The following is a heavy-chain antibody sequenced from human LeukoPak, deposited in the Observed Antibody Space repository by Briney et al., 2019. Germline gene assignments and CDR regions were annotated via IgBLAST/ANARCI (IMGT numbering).Heavy chain of an antibody. CDR3: ARDRDPDIAVAGYSFDY. D-gene: IGHD6-19*01. CDR1: GFTFSSYG. V-gene: IGHV3-33*01. CDR2: IWYDGSNK. J-gene: IGHJ4*02. Sequence: PGGSLRLSCAASGFTFSSYGMHWVRQAPGKGLEWVAVIWYDGSNKYYADSVKGRFTISRDNSKNTLYLQMNSLRAEDTAVYYCARDRDPDIAVAGYSFDYWGQGTLVTVSS.